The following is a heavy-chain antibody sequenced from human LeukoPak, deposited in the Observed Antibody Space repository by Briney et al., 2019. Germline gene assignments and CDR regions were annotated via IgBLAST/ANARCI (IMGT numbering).Heavy chain of an antibody. CDR2: ISGYDGNT. CDR1: GGTFTFGTGG. J-gene: IGHJ4*02. V-gene: IGHV1-18*04. Sequence: ASVKVSCKASGGTFTFGTGGVTWVRQAPGQGLEWMGWISGYDGNTDYAQKFKGGVTLTTDTSTSTAYMDLRSLRSDDTAVYYCARGCSVTNCPLYYWGQGTLVTVSS. CDR3: ARGCSVTNCPLYY. D-gene: IGHD2-15*01.